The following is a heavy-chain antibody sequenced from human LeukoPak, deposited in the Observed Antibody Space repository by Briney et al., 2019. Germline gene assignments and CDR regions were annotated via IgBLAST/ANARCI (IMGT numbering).Heavy chain of an antibody. CDR1: GFTFDDYG. CDR3: AKDAQRGFDYSNSFQY. V-gene: IGHV3-33*06. CDR2: IWSDATNM. Sequence: GGSLRLSCAASGFTFDDYGFHWVRQAPGKGLEWVAAIWSDATNMFYANSVKGRFFIQRDDYQNTVYLEMSSLRAEDTAVYYCAKDAQRGFDYSNSFQYWGQGSLVTVSS. J-gene: IGHJ4*02. D-gene: IGHD4-11*01.